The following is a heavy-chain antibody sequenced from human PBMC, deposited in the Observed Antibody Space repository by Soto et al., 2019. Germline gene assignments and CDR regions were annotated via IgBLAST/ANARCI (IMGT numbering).Heavy chain of an antibody. V-gene: IGHV3-23*01. CDR3: AKGRSYYYYYGVDV. Sequence: GSLRLSCAASGLTFSTYWMSWVRQAPGKGLEWVSDIIDSGGSKYYADSVKGRFTISRDNSKSTLYLQMNSLRAEDTALYYCAKGRSYYYYYGVDVWGQGTTVTVSS. CDR2: IIDSGGSK. CDR1: GLTFSTYW. J-gene: IGHJ6*02.